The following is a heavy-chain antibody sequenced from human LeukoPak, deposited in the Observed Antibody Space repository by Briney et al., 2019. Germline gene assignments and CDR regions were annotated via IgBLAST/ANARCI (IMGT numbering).Heavy chain of an antibody. D-gene: IGHD6-19*01. J-gene: IGHJ6*02. Sequence: SVKVSCKASGGTFSSYAISWVRQAPGQGLEWMGGIIPIFGTANYAQKFQGRVTITADESTSTAYMELSSLRSKDTAVYYCARDPVSGWGGMDVWGQGTTVTVSS. CDR1: GGTFSSYA. CDR2: IIPIFGTA. V-gene: IGHV1-69*13. CDR3: ARDPVSGWGGMDV.